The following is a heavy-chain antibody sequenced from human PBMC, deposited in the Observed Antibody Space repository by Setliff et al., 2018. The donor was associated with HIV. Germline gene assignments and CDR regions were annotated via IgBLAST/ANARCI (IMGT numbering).Heavy chain of an antibody. J-gene: IGHJ6*03. V-gene: IGHV3-23*01. CDR1: GFPFSSYE. CDR3: ARGTDYDLWTYYYYMDV. CDR2: ISGGGAST. Sequence: GGSLRLSCAASGFPFSSYEMNWVRQAPGKGLEWVSYISGGGASTYYADSVKGRFTVSRDNSKSTLYLQMNSLRAEDTATYYCARGTDYDLWTYYYYMDVWGKGTTVTVSS. D-gene: IGHD3-3*01.